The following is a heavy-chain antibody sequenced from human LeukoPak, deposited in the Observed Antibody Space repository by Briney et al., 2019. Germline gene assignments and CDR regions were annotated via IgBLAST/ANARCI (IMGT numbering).Heavy chain of an antibody. CDR2: IIPILGIA. J-gene: IGHJ4*02. CDR3: AREGERSYDYVWGSYRYTHLFDY. CDR1: GGTLSSYA. Sequence: SVKVSCKASGGTLSSYAISWVRQAPGQGLEWMGRIIPILGIANYAQKFQGRVTITADKSTSTAYMELSSLRAEDTAVYYCAREGERSYDYVWGSYRYTHLFDYWGQGTLVTVSS. D-gene: IGHD3-16*02. V-gene: IGHV1-69*04.